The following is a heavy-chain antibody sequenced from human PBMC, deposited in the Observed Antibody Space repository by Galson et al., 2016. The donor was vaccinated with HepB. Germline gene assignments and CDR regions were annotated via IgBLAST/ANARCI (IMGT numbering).Heavy chain of an antibody. CDR2: TNKDGRGK. CDR1: GFTFRAYW. D-gene: IGHD6-19*01. V-gene: IGHV3-7*01. CDR3: VSGYTSGI. Sequence: SLRLSCAASGFTFRAYWMAWIRQAPGKGLEWVASTNKDGRGKHYVDSAKGRFTVSRDNAKNSVFLEMNSLRAEDTAVYYCVSGYTSGIGGQGTTVTVSS. J-gene: IGHJ3*01.